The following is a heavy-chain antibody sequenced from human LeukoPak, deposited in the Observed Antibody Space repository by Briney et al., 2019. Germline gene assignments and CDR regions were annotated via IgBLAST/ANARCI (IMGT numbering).Heavy chain of an antibody. CDR3: AKDGGVWFGESNDY. CDR1: GFTFDDYA. D-gene: IGHD3-10*01. CDR2: ISWNSGSI. Sequence: LRLSCAASGFTFDDYAMHWARQAPGKGLEWVSGISWNSGSIGYADSVKGRFTISRDNAKNSLYLQMNSLRAEDTAVYYCAKDGGVWFGESNDYWGQGTLVTVSS. J-gene: IGHJ4*02. V-gene: IGHV3-9*01.